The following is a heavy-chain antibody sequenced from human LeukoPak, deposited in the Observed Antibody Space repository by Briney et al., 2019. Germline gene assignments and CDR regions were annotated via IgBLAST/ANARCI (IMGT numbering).Heavy chain of an antibody. Sequence: GGSLRLSCAASGFTFSSYAMHWVRQAPGKGLEWVAVISYDGSNKYYADSVKGRFTISRDNSKNTLYLQMNSLRAEDTAVYYCATLYSRDYWGQGTLVTASS. CDR1: GFTFSSYA. D-gene: IGHD6-13*01. CDR2: ISYDGSNK. J-gene: IGHJ4*02. V-gene: IGHV3-30-3*01. CDR3: ATLYSRDY.